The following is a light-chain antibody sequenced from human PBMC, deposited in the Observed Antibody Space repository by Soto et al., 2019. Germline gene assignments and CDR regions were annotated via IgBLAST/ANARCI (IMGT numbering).Light chain of an antibody. J-gene: IGKJ1*01. V-gene: IGKV3-15*01. CDR2: RSS. Sequence: EIVMTQSPAILSVSPGERATLSCKTSQSVSNNLAWYQQKPGQPPRLLIYRSSTRATGVPPRFSGSGSGTDFTLTISGLQSEDFAVYYCQHYNNWPPWTFGQGTKVESK. CDR1: QSVSNN. CDR3: QHYNNWPPWT.